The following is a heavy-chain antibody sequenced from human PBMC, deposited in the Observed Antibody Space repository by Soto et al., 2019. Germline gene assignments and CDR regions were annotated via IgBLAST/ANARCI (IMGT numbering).Heavy chain of an antibody. V-gene: IGHV1-2*02. Sequence: ASVKVSCKASGYTFTGQYMHWVRQAPGQGLEWMGWINPDSGDTKYAQKFQGRVTMTRDTSSSTVYMELSRLKSDDTAVYYCARDRGNMVAIFHHYYGMDGWGQGTTVTVSS. J-gene: IGHJ6*02. D-gene: IGHD3-3*02. CDR2: INPDSGDT. CDR3: ARDRGNMVAIFHHYYGMDG. CDR1: GYTFTGQY.